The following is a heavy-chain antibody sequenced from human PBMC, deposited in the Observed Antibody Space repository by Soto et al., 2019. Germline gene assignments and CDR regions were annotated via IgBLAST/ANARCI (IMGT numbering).Heavy chain of an antibody. CDR1: GLSVRNNY. D-gene: IGHD3-10*01. V-gene: IGHV3-53*01. Sequence: VQLEESGGGLIQPGGSLRLSCTAPGLSVRNNYMSWVRQAPGMGLEWVSVIYNDGTTYYADSVKGRFTLSRDTSKNTLSLQMDSLRAEDTAVYYCVRPLPSGRNYGMDVWGQGTTVTVSS. J-gene: IGHJ6*02. CDR3: VRPLPSGRNYGMDV. CDR2: IYNDGTT.